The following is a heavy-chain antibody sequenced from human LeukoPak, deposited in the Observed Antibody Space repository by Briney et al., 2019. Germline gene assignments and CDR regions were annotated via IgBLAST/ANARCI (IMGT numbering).Heavy chain of an antibody. CDR2: ISGSGGST. CDR1: GFTFSSYA. J-gene: IGHJ3*02. V-gene: IGHV3-23*01. Sequence: GGSLRLSCAASGFTFSSYAMSWVRQAPGKGLEWVSAISGSGGSTYYADSVKGRFTISRDNSKNTLYLQMNSLRAEDTAVYYCAKDPYCSGGSRYVVAFDIWGQGTMVTVSS. D-gene: IGHD2-15*01. CDR3: AKDPYCSGGSRYVVAFDI.